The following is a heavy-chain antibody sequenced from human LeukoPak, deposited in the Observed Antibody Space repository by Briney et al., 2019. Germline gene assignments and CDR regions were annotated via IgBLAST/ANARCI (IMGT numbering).Heavy chain of an antibody. V-gene: IGHV4-39*07. J-gene: IGHJ3*02. Sequence: SETLSLTCTVSGGSISSSSYYWGWIRQPPGKGLEWIGSIYYSGSTYYNPSLKSRVTISVDTSKNQFSLKLSSVTAADTAVYYCAREPLAYYDYVWGSYRYDAFDIWGQGTMVTVSS. CDR3: AREPLAYYDYVWGSYRYDAFDI. D-gene: IGHD3-16*02. CDR1: GGSISSSSYY. CDR2: IYYSGST.